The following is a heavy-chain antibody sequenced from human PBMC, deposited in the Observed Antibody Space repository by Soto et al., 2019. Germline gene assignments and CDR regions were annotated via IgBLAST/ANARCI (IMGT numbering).Heavy chain of an antibody. CDR1: GYTFTDYW. CDR2: IYPGDSDT. V-gene: IGHV5-51*01. J-gene: IGHJ6*02. CDR3: ASTAAGLYGMDV. Sequence: PGESLKISCKGSGYTFTDYWIGWVRQLPGKGREWMGIIYPGDSDTRYSPSFQGHVTITVDKSTSTAYLQRNTLKASDTAMYYCASTAAGLYGMDVWGQGTTVTVSS. D-gene: IGHD6-13*01.